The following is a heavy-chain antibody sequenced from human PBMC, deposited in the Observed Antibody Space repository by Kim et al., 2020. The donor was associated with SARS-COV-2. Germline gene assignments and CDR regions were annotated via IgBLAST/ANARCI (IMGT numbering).Heavy chain of an antibody. V-gene: IGHV3-15*01. CDR1: GFTFSNAW. CDR2: IKSKTDGGTT. Sequence: GGSLRLSCAASGFTFSNAWMSWVRQAPGKGLEWVGRIKSKTDGGTTDYAAPVKGRFTISRDDSKNTLYLQMNSLKTEDTAVYYCTTQSQGDYYDSSGLLWGQGTLVTVSS. D-gene: IGHD3-22*01. CDR3: TTQSQGDYYDSSGLL. J-gene: IGHJ4*02.